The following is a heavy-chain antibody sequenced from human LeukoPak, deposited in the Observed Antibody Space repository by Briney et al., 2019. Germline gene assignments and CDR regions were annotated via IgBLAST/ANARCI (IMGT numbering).Heavy chain of an antibody. V-gene: IGHV1-69*10. Sequence: GASVKVSCKASGGTFSSYAISWVRQAPGQGLEWMGRIIPILGIANYAQKFQGRVTITADKSTSTAYMELSSLRSEDTAVYYCARVRENHHYYGSSGPYYYYCYGMDVWGQGTTVTVSS. CDR3: ARVRENHHYYGSSGPYYYYCYGMDV. D-gene: IGHD3-22*01. CDR1: GGTFSSYA. J-gene: IGHJ6*02. CDR2: IIPILGIA.